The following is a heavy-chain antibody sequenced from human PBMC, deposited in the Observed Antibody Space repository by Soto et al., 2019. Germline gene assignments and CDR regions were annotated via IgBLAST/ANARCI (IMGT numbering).Heavy chain of an antibody. CDR2: INLRGGTT. CDR3: ARGPDDSDVPRWDH. Sequence: QVQLVQSGPEVRKPGASVRLSCATSGYNFNQYYIHWLRQAPGQGLEWMGKINLRGGTTEYAHKFRGRVTVTGDTSTRTAYMELSSLRSEDTAVYFCARGPDDSDVPRWDHWGQGTLITVSS. D-gene: IGHD4-17*01. V-gene: IGHV1-46*02. CDR1: GYNFNQYY. J-gene: IGHJ4*02.